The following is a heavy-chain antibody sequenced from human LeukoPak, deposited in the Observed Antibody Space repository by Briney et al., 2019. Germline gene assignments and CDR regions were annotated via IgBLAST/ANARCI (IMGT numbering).Heavy chain of an antibody. D-gene: IGHD3-9*01. Sequence: PVGSLRLSCAASGFTFSSHWMHWVRQAPVKGLVWVSRINSDGSSTSYADSVKGRFTISRDNAKNSLYLQMNSLRAEDTAVYFFFQAEDGIRDFDWLAYYFDYWGQGTLVTVSS. CDR2: INSDGSST. CDR1: GFTFSSHW. V-gene: IGHV3-74*01. CDR3: FQAEDGIRDFDWLAYYFDY. J-gene: IGHJ4*02.